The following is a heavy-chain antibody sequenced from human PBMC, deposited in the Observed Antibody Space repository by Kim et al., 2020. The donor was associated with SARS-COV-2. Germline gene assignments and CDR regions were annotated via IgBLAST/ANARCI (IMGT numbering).Heavy chain of an antibody. D-gene: IGHD4-4*01. CDR2: I. J-gene: IGHJ4*02. V-gene: IGHV3-11*04. CDR3: ARGPNYSPFDY. Sequence: IYYANSVKGRVTRSRDNDKNSLYLQMSSLRAEDTAVYYCARGPNYSPFDYWGQGTLVTVSS.